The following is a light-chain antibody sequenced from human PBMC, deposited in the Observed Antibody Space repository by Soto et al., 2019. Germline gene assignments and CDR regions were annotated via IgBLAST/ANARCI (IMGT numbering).Light chain of an antibody. Sequence: QSVLTQPPSVSGSPGQSVAISCTGTSSDVGSYNRVSWYQQPPGTAPKVMIYEVSNRPSGVPDRFSGSKSGNTASLTIAGLQAEDEADYYCSSYTSRITYVFGTGTKLTVL. CDR1: SSDVGSYNR. J-gene: IGLJ1*01. V-gene: IGLV2-18*02. CDR3: SSYTSRITYV. CDR2: EVS.